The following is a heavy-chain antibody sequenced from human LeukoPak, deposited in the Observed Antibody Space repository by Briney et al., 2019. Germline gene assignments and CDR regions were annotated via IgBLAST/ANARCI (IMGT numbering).Heavy chain of an antibody. J-gene: IGHJ6*03. V-gene: IGHV3-23*01. CDR3: AKNGDRGAYCTGGTCYPYFYYYMDV. CDR2: ISSTGGTT. Sequence: PGGALRLSCAASGITFSSYGMSWVRQAPGKGLEGVSSISSTGGTTYYADSVKGRFTISRDNSKNTLYLQMNSLRAEDMAIYYCAKNGDRGAYCTGGTCYPYFYYYMDVWGKGTTVTI. CDR1: GITFSSYG. D-gene: IGHD2-15*01.